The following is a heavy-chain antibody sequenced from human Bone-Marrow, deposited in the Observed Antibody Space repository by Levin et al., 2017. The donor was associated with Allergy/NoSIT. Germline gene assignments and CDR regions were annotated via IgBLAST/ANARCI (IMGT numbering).Heavy chain of an antibody. D-gene: IGHD3-10*01. J-gene: IGHJ6*02. CDR3: ARDHPVETYYYGSGRAYYYGMEV. CDR2: ISSSSSYS. V-gene: IGHV3-11*05. Sequence: GESLKISCAASGFTFSDYYMSWIRQAPGKGLEWISYISSSSSYSNYAASVKGRFTISRDNAENSLYLQMNSLRAEDTAVYYCARDHPVETYYYGSGRAYYYGMEVWGQGTTVTVSS. CDR1: GFTFSDYY.